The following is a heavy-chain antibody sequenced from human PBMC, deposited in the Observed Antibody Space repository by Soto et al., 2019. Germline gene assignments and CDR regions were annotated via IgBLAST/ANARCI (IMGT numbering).Heavy chain of an antibody. CDR3: ARAGVDIVATIKVDNWFDP. D-gene: IGHD5-12*01. V-gene: IGHV4-31*03. J-gene: IGHJ5*02. CDR2: IYYSGST. CDR1: GGSISSGGYY. Sequence: QVPLQESGPGLVKPSQTLSLTCTVSGGSISSGGYYWSWIRQHPGKGLEWIGYIYYSGSTYYNPSLKSRVTISVDTSKNQFSLKLSSVTAADTAVYYCARAGVDIVATIKVDNWFDPWGQGTLVTVSS.